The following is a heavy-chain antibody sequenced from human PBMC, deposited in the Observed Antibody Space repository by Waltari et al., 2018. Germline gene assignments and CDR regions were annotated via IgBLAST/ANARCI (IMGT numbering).Heavy chain of an antibody. V-gene: IGHV4-59*02. Sequence: QVQLQESGPGLVNPSETLSVTCAVYGVSVSRNYWRLSMKAPGKVLEFIGYISGSTGRANYNPSLESRVTLSVEASKSQLSLRLTSLTAADTAVYYCARAPADDRYSHFDVWGPGVLVTVSS. CDR1: GVSVSRNY. CDR2: ISGSTGRA. J-gene: IGHJ4*02. D-gene: IGHD5-18*01. CDR3: ARAPADDRYSHFDV.